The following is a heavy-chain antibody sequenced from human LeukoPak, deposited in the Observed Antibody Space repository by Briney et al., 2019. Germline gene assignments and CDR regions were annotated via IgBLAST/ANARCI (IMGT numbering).Heavy chain of an antibody. V-gene: IGHV3-23*01. CDR3: AKGGLRYYGSAR. D-gene: IGHD3-10*01. Sequence: GGSLRLSCAASGFTFSSYATSWVRQAPGKGLEWVSAISGSGGSTYYADSVKGRFTISRDNSKNTLYLQMNSLRAEDTAVYYCAKGGLRYYGSARWGQGTLVTVSS. CDR1: GFTFSSYA. CDR2: ISGSGGST. J-gene: IGHJ4*02.